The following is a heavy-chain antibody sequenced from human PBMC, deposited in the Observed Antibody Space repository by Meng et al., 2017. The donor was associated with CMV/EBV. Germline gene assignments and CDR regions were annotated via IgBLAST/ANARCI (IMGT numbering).Heavy chain of an antibody. Sequence: GGSLRLSCAASGFTFSSYAMHWVRQAPGKGLEWVAVISYDGSNKYYADSVKGRFTISRDNSKNTLYLQMNSLRAEDTAVYYCARVGVGGNPGYYYYYYGMDVWGQGTTVTVSS. CDR3: ARVGVGGNPGYYYYYYGMDV. CDR1: GFTFSSYA. V-gene: IGHV3-30*04. J-gene: IGHJ6*02. CDR2: ISYDGSNK. D-gene: IGHD4-23*01.